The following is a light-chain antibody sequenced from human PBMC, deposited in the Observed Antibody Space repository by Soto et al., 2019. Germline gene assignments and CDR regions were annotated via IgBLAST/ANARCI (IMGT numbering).Light chain of an antibody. CDR2: AVS. V-gene: IGKV3-15*01. CDR1: QSVSSN. J-gene: IGKJ5*01. CDR3: QQYNDWPIT. Sequence: EIVMTQSPATLSVSPGERATLSFRASQSVSSNVALYQQKPGPAPRLLMYAVSTRATGIPGRFSGSGSGTAVTLTISSLQSGDFAAYYCQQYNDWPITFGQGTRLEIK.